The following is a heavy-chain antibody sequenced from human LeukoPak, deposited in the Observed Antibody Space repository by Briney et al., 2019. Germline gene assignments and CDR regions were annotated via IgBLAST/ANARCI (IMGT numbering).Heavy chain of an antibody. V-gene: IGHV4-59*12. J-gene: IGHJ3*02. Sequence: SETLSLSCTVSGGSISSYYWSWIRQPPGKGLEWIGYIYYSGSTNYSPSLKSRVTISVDTSKNQFSLKLSSVTAADTAVYYCAREGSGWAAAFDIWGQGTMVTVSS. D-gene: IGHD6-19*01. CDR1: GGSISSYY. CDR3: AREGSGWAAAFDI. CDR2: IYYSGST.